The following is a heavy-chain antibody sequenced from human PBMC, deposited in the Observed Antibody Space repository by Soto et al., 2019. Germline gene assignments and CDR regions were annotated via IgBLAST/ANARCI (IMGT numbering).Heavy chain of an antibody. Sequence: ASVKVSCKASGYSFTDYHIHWVRQAPGQGLEWLGRINPKSGGTSTAQKFQGWVTMTTDTSISTAYMDLRSLRSDDTAVYYCARDGERDTGLNFYYYLHGMDAWGQGTRVTVSS. J-gene: IGHJ6*02. CDR3: ARDGERDTGLNFYYYLHGMDA. V-gene: IGHV1-2*04. D-gene: IGHD1-1*01. CDR1: GYSFTDYH. CDR2: INPKSGGT.